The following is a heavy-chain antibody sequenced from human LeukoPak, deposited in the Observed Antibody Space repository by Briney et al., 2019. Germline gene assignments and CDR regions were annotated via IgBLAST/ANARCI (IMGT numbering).Heavy chain of an antibody. Sequence: SGTLSLTCAVSGGSSSSSNWWNWVRQPPGKGLEWIGEINHSGSTNYNPSLKSRVTISVDTSKNQFSLKLGSVTAADTAVYYCATKAARGWFDPWGQGTLVTVSS. CDR2: INHSGST. V-gene: IGHV4-4*02. CDR3: ATKAARGWFDP. D-gene: IGHD3-10*01. J-gene: IGHJ5*02. CDR1: GGSSSSSNW.